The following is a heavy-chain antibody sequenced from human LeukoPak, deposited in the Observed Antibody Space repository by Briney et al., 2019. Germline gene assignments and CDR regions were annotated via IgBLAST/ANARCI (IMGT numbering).Heavy chain of an antibody. CDR2: INPNSGGT. D-gene: IGHD3-22*01. J-gene: IGHJ4*02. CDR3: ARDPSKRHYYDSAGYFEY. V-gene: IGHV1-2*06. CDR1: GYTFTGYY. Sequence: ASVKVSCKASGYTFTGYYMHWVRQAPGQGLEWMGRINPNSGGTNYAQKFQGRVTMTRDTSISAAYMELRSLRSDDTAVYYCARDPSKRHYYDSAGYFEYWGQGTLVTVSS.